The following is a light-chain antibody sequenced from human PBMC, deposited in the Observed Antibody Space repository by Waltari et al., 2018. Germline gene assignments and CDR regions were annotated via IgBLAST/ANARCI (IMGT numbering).Light chain of an antibody. CDR2: DVT. Sequence: QSALTPPRSVSGSPGQSVPISCSGTSSDVGGYNFVSWYQHHPGKAPKLMIYDVTKRPSGVPDRFSGSKSGNTASLTISGLQAEDEADYYCCSYAGSSHVFGTGTKVTVL. V-gene: IGLV2-11*01. CDR3: CSYAGSSHV. J-gene: IGLJ1*01. CDR1: SSDVGGYNF.